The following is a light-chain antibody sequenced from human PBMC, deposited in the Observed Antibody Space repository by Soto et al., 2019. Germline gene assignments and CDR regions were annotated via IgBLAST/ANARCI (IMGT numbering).Light chain of an antibody. CDR3: QQRSNWPSIT. Sequence: EIVVTQSPGTLSLSPGERATLSCRASQSVSSYLAWYQQKPGQAPRLLIYDASNRATGIPARFSGSGSGTDFTLTISSLEPEDFAVYYCQQRSNWPSITFGQGTRLENK. CDR2: DAS. J-gene: IGKJ5*01. CDR1: QSVSSY. V-gene: IGKV3-11*01.